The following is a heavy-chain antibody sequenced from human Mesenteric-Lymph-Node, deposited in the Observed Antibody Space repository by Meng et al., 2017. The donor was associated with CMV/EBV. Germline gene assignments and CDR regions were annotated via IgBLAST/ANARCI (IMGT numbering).Heavy chain of an antibody. D-gene: IGHD2-2*02. V-gene: IGHV3-23*03. Sequence: GGSLRLSCAASGFTFSKYAMSWVRQAPGKGLEWVSWIYSGGSSPYYADSVKGRFTISRDNSKNTLYLQMNSLRAEDTAVYYCAKGYCSSTSCYTAYYYYGMDVWGQGTTVTVSS. J-gene: IGHJ6*02. CDR2: IYSGGSSP. CDR1: GFTFSKYA. CDR3: AKGYCSSTSCYTAYYYYGMDV.